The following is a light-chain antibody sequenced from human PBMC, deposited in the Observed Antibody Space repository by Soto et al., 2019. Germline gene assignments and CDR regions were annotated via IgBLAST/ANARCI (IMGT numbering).Light chain of an antibody. CDR2: GAS. CDR1: QGVSNN. CDR3: QHYNSYSEA. Sequence: ERVMTQSPAALSVSPVERVTLSWRASQGVSNNLAWYQQKPGQAPRLLIYGASNRATGIPDRFSGSGSGTEFTLTISSLQPDDFATYYCQHYNSYSEAFGQGTKVDI. J-gene: IGKJ1*01. V-gene: IGKV3D-15*01.